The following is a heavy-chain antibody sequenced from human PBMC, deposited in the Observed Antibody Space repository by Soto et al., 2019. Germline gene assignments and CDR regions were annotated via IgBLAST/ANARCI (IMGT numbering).Heavy chain of an antibody. CDR3: ARGSLMVYATQQKNWFDP. D-gene: IGHD2-8*01. J-gene: IGHJ5*02. CDR1: GFTFSDYY. V-gene: IGHV3-11*01. Sequence: GGSLRLSCAASGFTFSDYYMSWIRQAPGKGLEWVSYISSSGSTIYYADSVKGRFTISRDNAKNPLYLKMNSLRAEDTAVYYCARGSLMVYATQQKNWFDPWGQGTLVTVSS. CDR2: ISSSGSTI.